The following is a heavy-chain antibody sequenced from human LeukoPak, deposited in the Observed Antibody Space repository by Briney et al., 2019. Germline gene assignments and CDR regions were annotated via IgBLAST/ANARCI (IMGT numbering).Heavy chain of an antibody. CDR1: GFTFSSYW. J-gene: IGHJ6*03. Sequence: GGSLRLSCAASGFTFSSYWMSWVRQAPGKGLEWVANIKQDGSEKYYVDSVKGRFTISRDNAENSLYLQMNSLRAEDTAVYYCAREGYDFWSGYSYYMDVWGKGTTVTVSS. CDR3: AREGYDFWSGYSYYMDV. D-gene: IGHD3-3*01. V-gene: IGHV3-7*01. CDR2: IKQDGSEK.